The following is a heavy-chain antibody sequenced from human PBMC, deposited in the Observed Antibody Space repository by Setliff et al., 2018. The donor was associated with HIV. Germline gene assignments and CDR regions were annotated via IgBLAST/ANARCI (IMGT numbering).Heavy chain of an antibody. CDR2: FFSDDEK. CDR3: ARTLMYSSGWYYYYYDY. Sequence: SGPTLVNPTETLTLTCTVSGFSLSNTRMGVSWIRQPPGEALEWLAHFFSDDEKSSSTSLKTRLTISKDTPKSHVVLTMTNMDPVDTATYYCARTLMYSSGWYYYYYDYWGQGALVTVSS. J-gene: IGHJ4*02. CDR1: GFSLSNTRMG. D-gene: IGHD6-19*01. V-gene: IGHV2-26*01.